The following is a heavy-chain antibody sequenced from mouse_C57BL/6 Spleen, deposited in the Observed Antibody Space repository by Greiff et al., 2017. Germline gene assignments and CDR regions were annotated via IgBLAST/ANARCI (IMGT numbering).Heavy chain of an antibody. J-gene: IGHJ3*01. V-gene: IGHV3-1*01. CDR2: ISYSGST. Sequence: EVQLQESGPGMVKPSQSLSLTCTVTGYSITSGYDWHWIRHFPGNKLEWMGYISYSGSTNYNPSLKSRISITHDTSKNHFFLKLNSVTTEDTATYYCARGTSNLAWFAYWGQGTLVTVSA. CDR1: GYSITSGYD. CDR3: ARGTSNLAWFAY. D-gene: IGHD2-10*02.